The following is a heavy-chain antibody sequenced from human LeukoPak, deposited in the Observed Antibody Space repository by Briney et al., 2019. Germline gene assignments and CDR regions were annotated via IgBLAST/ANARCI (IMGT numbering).Heavy chain of an antibody. J-gene: IGHJ4*02. D-gene: IGHD6-13*01. V-gene: IGHV3-53*01. CDR3: ASHSSRWHLHWAY. CDR1: GFTVSNNY. Sequence: PGGSLRLSCAASGFTVSNNYMSWVRQAPGKGLEWVSVIYSGGSTYYSDSVKGRFTITSANYKTTLYLQLKSLSAEATDVYYCASHSSRWHLHWAYWGQGTLVTVSS. CDR2: IYSGGST.